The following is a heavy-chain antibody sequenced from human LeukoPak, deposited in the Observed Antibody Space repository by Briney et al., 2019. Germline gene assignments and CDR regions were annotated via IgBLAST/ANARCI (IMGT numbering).Heavy chain of an antibody. CDR1: GYTFTNYY. V-gene: IGHV1-46*04. Sequence: ASVKVSCKASGYTFTNYYMHWVRQAPGQGLEWMGRIIPSGGSTNYAQKLQGRVTMTRDTSTSTVCMELSSLTSEDTAVYYCARGRGGYSWDYWGQGTLVTVSS. CDR3: ARGRGGYSWDY. J-gene: IGHJ4*02. CDR2: IIPSGGST. D-gene: IGHD5-18*01.